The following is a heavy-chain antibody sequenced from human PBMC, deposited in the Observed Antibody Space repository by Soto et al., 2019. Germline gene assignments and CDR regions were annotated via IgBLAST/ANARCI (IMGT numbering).Heavy chain of an antibody. CDR1: GGSISSSSYY. Sequence: SETLSLTCTVSGGSISSSSYYWGWIRQPPGKGLEWIGSIYYSGSTYYNPSLKSRVTISVDTSKNQFSLKLSSVTAADTAVYYCARIPLPSWELGRVFDYWGQGTLVTVSS. CDR2: IYYSGST. V-gene: IGHV4-39*01. CDR3: ARIPLPSWELGRVFDY. J-gene: IGHJ4*02. D-gene: IGHD1-26*01.